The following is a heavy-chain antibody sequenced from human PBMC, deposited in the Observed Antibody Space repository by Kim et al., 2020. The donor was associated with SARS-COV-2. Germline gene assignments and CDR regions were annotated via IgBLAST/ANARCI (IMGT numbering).Heavy chain of an antibody. D-gene: IGHD6-19*01. CDR2: IYYSGST. CDR1: GGSISSSSYY. J-gene: IGHJ4*02. V-gene: IGHV4-39*01. Sequence: SETLSLTCTVSGGSISSSSYYWGWIRQPPGKGLEWIGSIYYSGSTYYNPSLKSRVTISVDTSKNQFSLKLSSVTAADTAVYYCARLSGGWYGDYWGQGTL. CDR3: ARLSGGWYGDY.